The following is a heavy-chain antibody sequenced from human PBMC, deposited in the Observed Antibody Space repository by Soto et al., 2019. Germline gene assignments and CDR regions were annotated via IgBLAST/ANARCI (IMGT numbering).Heavy chain of an antibody. Sequence: GGSLRLSCAASGFTFSSYAMSWVRQAPGKGLEWVSAISGSGGSTYYADSVKGRFTVSRDNSKNTLYLQMNSLRAEDTAVYYCAKTLSSGWYFDYWGQGTLVTVSS. CDR2: ISGSGGST. CDR3: AKTLSSGWYFDY. V-gene: IGHV3-23*01. CDR1: GFTFSSYA. D-gene: IGHD6-19*01. J-gene: IGHJ4*02.